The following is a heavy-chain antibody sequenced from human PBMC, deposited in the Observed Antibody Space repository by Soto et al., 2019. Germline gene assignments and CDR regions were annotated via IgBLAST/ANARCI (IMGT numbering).Heavy chain of an antibody. CDR1: GGSISSGTYH. CDR2: IYYSGST. V-gene: IGHV4-31*03. D-gene: IGHD3-22*01. J-gene: IGHJ4*02. CDR3: AREMNYYDTSGDSYSDY. Sequence: QVQLQESGPGLVKPSQTLSLTCTVSGGSISSGTYHWAWIRQHPEKGLEWIGYIYYSGSTYYNPSIKSRITISVDTSKNQFSLRLSSGTAADTAVYYCAREMNYYDTSGDSYSDYWGQGTLVTVSS.